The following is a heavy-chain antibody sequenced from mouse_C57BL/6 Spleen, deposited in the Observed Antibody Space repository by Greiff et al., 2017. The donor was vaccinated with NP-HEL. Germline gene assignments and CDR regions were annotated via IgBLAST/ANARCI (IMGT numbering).Heavy chain of an antibody. CDR3: ARRGSSYGYYAMDY. D-gene: IGHD1-1*01. CDR2: IWSGGST. CDR1: GFSLTSYG. J-gene: IGHJ4*01. V-gene: IGHV2-2*01. Sequence: VKLQQSGPGLVQPSQSLSITCTVSGFSLTSYGVHWVRQSPGKGLEWLGVIWSGGSTDYNAAFISRLSISKDNSKSQVFFKMNSLQADDTAIYYCARRGSSYGYYAMDYLGQGTSVTVSS.